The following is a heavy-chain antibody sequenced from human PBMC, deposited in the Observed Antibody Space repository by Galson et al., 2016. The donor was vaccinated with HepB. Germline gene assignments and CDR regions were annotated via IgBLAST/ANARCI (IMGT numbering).Heavy chain of an antibody. CDR2: IFPGDSDT. Sequence: QSGAEVKKPGESLKISCEASGYSFPTHWIGWVRQLPGKGLEWMGMIFPGDSDTRYSPSFQGPVTISADKSITTAYLQWTNLKASDTAVYYCARQTKQGPLEYWGQGTLVTVSS. CDR3: ARQTKQGPLEY. CDR1: GYSFPTHW. J-gene: IGHJ4*02. V-gene: IGHV5-51*01. D-gene: IGHD1-14*01.